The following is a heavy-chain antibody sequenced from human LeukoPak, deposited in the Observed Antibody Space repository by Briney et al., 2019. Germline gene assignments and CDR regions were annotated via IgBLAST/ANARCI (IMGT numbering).Heavy chain of an antibody. D-gene: IGHD5-24*01. CDR3: ARLQRNYYHYMDV. J-gene: IGHJ6*03. Sequence: SETLSLTCTVSGGSISSSSYYWGWIRQPPGKGLEWIGSIYYSGSTYYNSSLKSRLTISVDTSKNQFSLKLSSVTAADTAVYYCARLQRNYYHYMDVWGKGTTVTVSS. CDR1: GGSISSSSYY. CDR2: IYYSGST. V-gene: IGHV4-39*01.